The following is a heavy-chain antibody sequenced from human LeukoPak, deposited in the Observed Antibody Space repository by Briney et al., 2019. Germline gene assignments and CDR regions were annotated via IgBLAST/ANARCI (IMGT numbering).Heavy chain of an antibody. CDR1: GFTFSSYG. D-gene: IGHD1-26*01. CDR3: AKDPVLVGATPDAFDI. Sequence: GGSLRLSCAASGFTFSSYGMHWVRQAPGKGLEWVAFIRFDGSDKNYADSVKGRFTICRDNSKNTLFLQMNSLRGEDTAVYYCAKDPVLVGATPDAFDIWGQGTMVTVSS. J-gene: IGHJ3*02. CDR2: IRFDGSDK. V-gene: IGHV3-30*02.